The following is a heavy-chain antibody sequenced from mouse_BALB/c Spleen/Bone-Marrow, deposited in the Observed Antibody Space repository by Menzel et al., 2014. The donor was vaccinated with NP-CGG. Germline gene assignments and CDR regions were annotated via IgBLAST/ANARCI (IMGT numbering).Heavy chain of an antibody. D-gene: IGHD1-1*01. J-gene: IGHJ3*01. CDR2: INPSTGYT. CDR1: GYTFTSYW. Sequence: VQLQESGAELAKPGASVKMSCKASGYTFTSYWMHWVKQRPGQGLEWIGYINPSTGYTVYNQKFKDKATLTADRSSSTAYMQLSSLTSEDSAVYYCARRAYGGSYGFAYWGQGTLVTVSA. CDR3: ARRAYGGSYGFAY. V-gene: IGHV1-7*01.